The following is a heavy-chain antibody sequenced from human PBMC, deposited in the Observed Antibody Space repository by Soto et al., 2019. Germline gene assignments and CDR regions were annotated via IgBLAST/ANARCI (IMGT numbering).Heavy chain of an antibody. CDR2: IDPSDSYT. CDR1: GYSFTSYW. Sequence: GESLKISCKGSGYSFTSYWMSWVRQMPGKGLEWMGRIDPSDSYTNYSPSFQGHVTISADKSISTAYLQWSSLKASDTAMYYCARVYSSSSGAYYYYGMDVWGQGTTVTVYS. CDR3: ARVYSSSSGAYYYYGMDV. D-gene: IGHD6-6*01. J-gene: IGHJ6*02. V-gene: IGHV5-10-1*01.